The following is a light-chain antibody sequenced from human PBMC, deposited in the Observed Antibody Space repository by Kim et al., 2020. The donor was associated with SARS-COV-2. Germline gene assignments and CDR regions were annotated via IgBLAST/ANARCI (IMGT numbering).Light chain of an antibody. CDR1: QSFSSY. V-gene: IGKV3-11*01. Sequence: LSPGERATLSCRASQSFSSYLAWYQQKPGQAPRLLIYDASNRATGIPARFSGSGSGTDFTLTISSLEPEDFAVYYCQQRSNWLTFGGGTKVDIK. CDR2: DAS. CDR3: QQRSNWLT. J-gene: IGKJ4*01.